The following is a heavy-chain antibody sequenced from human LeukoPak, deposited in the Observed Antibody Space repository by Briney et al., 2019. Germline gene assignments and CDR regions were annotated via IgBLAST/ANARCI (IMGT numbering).Heavy chain of an antibody. V-gene: IGHV1-2*02. CDR1: GYTFTGYY. D-gene: IGHD3-9*01. CDR2: INPNSGGT. CDR3: AREPQRYFDWHQRGRAGWFDL. J-gene: IGHJ5*02. Sequence: GASVKVSCKASGYTFTGYYMHWVRQAPGQGLEWMGWINPNSGGTNYAQKFQGRVTMTRDTSISTAYMGLSRLRSDDTAVYYCAREPQRYFDWHQRGRAGWFDLWGQGTLVTVSS.